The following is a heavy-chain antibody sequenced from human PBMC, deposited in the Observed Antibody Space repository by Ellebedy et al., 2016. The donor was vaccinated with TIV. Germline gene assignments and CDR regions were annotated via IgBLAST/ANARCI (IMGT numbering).Heavy chain of an antibody. Sequence: SETLSLTCTVSGGAISSYYWSWIRQPPGKGLEWIGYIYYSGSTNYSGSTNYNPSLKSRVTISVDTSKNQFSLKLSSVTAADTAVYYCARGLAAFDIWGQGTMVTVSS. CDR1: GGAISSYY. CDR3: ARGLAAFDI. CDR2: IYYSGSTNYSGST. V-gene: IGHV4-59*12. J-gene: IGHJ3*02.